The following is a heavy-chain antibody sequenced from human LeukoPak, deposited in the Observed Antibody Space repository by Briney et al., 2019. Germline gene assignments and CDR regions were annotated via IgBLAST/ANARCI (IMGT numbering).Heavy chain of an antibody. D-gene: IGHD6-19*01. V-gene: IGHV3-23*01. Sequence: PGGSLRLSCTVSGFTLSSYEMTWFRQAPGKGLEWVSGISGSGDSTYYADSVKGRFTISRDNSKNTLYLQMNSLRAEDTAVYYCARRSGIAVAGAFDYWGQGTLVTVSS. CDR2: ISGSGDST. J-gene: IGHJ4*02. CDR3: ARRSGIAVAGAFDY. CDR1: GFTLSSYE.